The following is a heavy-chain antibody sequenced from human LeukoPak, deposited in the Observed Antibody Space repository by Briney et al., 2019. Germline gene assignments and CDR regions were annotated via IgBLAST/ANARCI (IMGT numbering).Heavy chain of an antibody. CDR1: GFTFSSYG. J-gene: IGHJ4*02. D-gene: IGHD2-2*01. CDR2: IRYDGSNK. Sequence: PGGSLRLSCAASGFTFSSYGMHWVRQAPGKGLEWVAFIRYDGSNKYYADSVKGRFTISRDNSKNTLYLQMNSLRAEDTAVYYCAKDPEYCSSTSCSSFDYWGQGTLVTVSS. CDR3: AKDPEYCSSTSCSSFDY. V-gene: IGHV3-30*02.